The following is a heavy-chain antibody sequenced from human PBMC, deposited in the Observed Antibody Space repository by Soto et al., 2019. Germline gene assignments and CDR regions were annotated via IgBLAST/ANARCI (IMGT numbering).Heavy chain of an antibody. CDR2: IHPGDSDT. D-gene: IGHD4-17*01. Sequence: PGESLKISCEGSGFSFSKYTVGWVRQIPGKDLEWMGIIHPGDSDTRYSPSFQGQVTISADKSISTAYLQWSILKASDTATYYCSFSYGDSYYYYNGMDVWGEGTTVSV. CDR3: SFSYGDSYYYYNGMDV. J-gene: IGHJ6*02. CDR1: GFSFSKYT. V-gene: IGHV5-51*01.